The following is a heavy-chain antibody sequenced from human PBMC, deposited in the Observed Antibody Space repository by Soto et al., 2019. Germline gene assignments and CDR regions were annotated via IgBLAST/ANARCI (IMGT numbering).Heavy chain of an antibody. CDR2: INHSGST. D-gene: IGHD2-15*01. J-gene: IGHJ4*02. V-gene: IGHV4-34*01. Sequence: SETLSLTCAVYGGSFSDYYWSWIRQPPGKGLEWIGEINHSGSTHYNPPLKSRVTISVDTSKNQFSLKLSSVTAADTAVYYCARGGSVFIPIVVVVMDYWGQGTLVTVSS. CDR3: ARGGSVFIPIVVVVMDY. CDR1: GGSFSDYY.